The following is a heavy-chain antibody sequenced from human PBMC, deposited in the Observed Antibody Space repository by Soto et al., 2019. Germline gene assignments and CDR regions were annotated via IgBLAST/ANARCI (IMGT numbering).Heavy chain of an antibody. V-gene: IGHV3-33*01. D-gene: IGHD2-21*01. CDR3: ARCKQKVMHCAMDV. CDR1: GFIFSSYG. Sequence: QVHLVESGGGAVQPGRSLRVSCAASGFIFSSYGMHWVGQAPGKGLEWVAFINYDGSNKFYGDSVKGRFTVSRDNSKNTLYLQLNRLRGEDTAIYYCARCKQKVMHCAMDVWGQGATVTV. J-gene: IGHJ6*02. CDR2: INYDGSNK.